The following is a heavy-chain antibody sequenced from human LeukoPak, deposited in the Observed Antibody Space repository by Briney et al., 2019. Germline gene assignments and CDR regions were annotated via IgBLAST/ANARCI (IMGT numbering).Heavy chain of an antibody. J-gene: IGHJ2*01. CDR2: IKQDGTEK. V-gene: IGHV3-7*01. Sequence: GGSLRLSCTASGFTFSSHSINWVRQAPGKGLEWVANIKQDGTEKNYVDSVKGRLTTSRDNAKNSLFLQMNSLRVEDTAVYYCARVSAAGSGFLDLWGRGTLVLVSA. CDR1: GFTFSSHS. CDR3: ARVSAAGSGFLDL. D-gene: IGHD6-13*01.